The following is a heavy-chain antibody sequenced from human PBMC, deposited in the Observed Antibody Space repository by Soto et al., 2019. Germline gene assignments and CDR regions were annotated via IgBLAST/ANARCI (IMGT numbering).Heavy chain of an antibody. CDR3: AREGIAVAGRNYFDY. CDR2: INAGNGNT. CDR1: GYTFTSYA. Sequence: ASVKVSCKASGYTFTSYAMHWVRQAPGQRLEWMGWINAGNGNTKYSQKFQGSVTITRDTSASTAYMELSSLRSEDTAVYYCAREGIAVAGRNYFDYWGQGTLVTVSS. J-gene: IGHJ4*02. V-gene: IGHV1-3*01. D-gene: IGHD6-19*01.